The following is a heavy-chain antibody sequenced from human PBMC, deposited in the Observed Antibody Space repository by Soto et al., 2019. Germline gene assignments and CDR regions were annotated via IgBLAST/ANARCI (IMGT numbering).Heavy chain of an antibody. J-gene: IGHJ5*02. Sequence: QVQLVQSGAEVKKPGSSVKVSCKASGGTFNSYAISWVRQAPGQGLEWMGGIIPIFGTAKYAKKFQGRVTITADESTSTAYMELSSLRSEDTAVYYCARPMRYYYDSSGQSAWFDPWGQGTLVTVSS. V-gene: IGHV1-69*12. CDR3: ARPMRYYYDSSGQSAWFDP. CDR2: IIPIFGTA. D-gene: IGHD3-22*01. CDR1: GGTFNSYA.